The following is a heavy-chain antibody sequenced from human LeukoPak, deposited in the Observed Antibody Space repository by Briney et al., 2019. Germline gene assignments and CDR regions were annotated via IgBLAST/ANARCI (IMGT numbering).Heavy chain of an antibody. CDR3: AKDGDIVVVPAAMAFDY. Sequence: GGSLRLSCAASGFTFSSYAMSWVRQAPGKGLEWVSAISGSGGSTYYADSVKGRFTISRDNSKNTLYLQMNSLRAEDTAVYCCAKDGDIVVVPAAMAFDYWGQGTLVTVSS. V-gene: IGHV3-23*01. J-gene: IGHJ4*02. D-gene: IGHD2-2*01. CDR1: GFTFSSYA. CDR2: ISGSGGST.